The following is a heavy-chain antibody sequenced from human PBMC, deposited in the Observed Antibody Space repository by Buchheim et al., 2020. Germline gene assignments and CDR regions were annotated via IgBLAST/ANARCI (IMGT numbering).Heavy chain of an antibody. CDR2: IEHDGSAR. Sequence: EEQLVESGGGLVQPGGSLRLSCAASGFMFSSFWMNWVCQTPGKGLEWVANIEHDGSARYYADSVKGRFTISSDNAKNSLYLQMISLRAEDTAVYYCAREELVVGDTSFYSGLDVWGHGAT. CDR1: GFMFSSFW. D-gene: IGHD2-15*01. V-gene: IGHV3-7*04. J-gene: IGHJ6*02. CDR3: AREELVVGDTSFYSGLDV.